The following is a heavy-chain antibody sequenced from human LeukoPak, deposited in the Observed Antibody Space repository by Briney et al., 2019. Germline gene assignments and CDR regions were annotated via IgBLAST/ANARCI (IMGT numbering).Heavy chain of an antibody. D-gene: IGHD2-2*01. CDR2: INRNSGGT. CDR1: GYTFTGYY. Sequence: ASVKVSCKASGYTFTGYYMHWVRQAPGQGLEWMGWINRNSGGTNYAQKFQGRVTMTRDTSISTAYMELSRLRSDDTAVYYCAREVVVVPAANWFDPWGQGTLVTVSS. J-gene: IGHJ5*02. CDR3: AREVVVVPAANWFDP. V-gene: IGHV1-2*02.